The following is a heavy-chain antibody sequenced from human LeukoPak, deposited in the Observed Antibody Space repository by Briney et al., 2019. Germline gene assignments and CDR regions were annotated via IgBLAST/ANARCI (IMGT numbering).Heavy chain of an antibody. J-gene: IGHJ4*02. CDR2: ISGSGGST. CDR1: GVTFSSYA. V-gene: IGHV3-23*01. Sequence: WGSLRLSCAASGVTFSSYAMSWVRQAPGKGLEWVSAISGSGGSTYYADSVKGRFTISRDNSKNTLYLQMNSLRAEDTAVYYCAKAGRGELLPFDYWGQGTLVTVSS. D-gene: IGHD1-26*01. CDR3: AKAGRGELLPFDY.